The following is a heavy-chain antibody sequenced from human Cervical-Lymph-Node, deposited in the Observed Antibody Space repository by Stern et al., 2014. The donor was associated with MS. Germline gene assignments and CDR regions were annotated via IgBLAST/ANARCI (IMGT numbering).Heavy chain of an antibody. D-gene: IGHD6-13*01. Sequence: VQLVESGAAVTKPGSSVKVSCKASGGTFSKFPSSWVRQAPGQGLEWMGVIFPVFGTPTYAQEFRGRVTITADVSTSTVYMELSSLRSDDTAVYYCALSSETSDRWYSLGYDLWGQGTLVTVSS. V-gene: IGHV1-69*01. J-gene: IGHJ5*02. CDR2: IFPVFGTP. CDR1: GGTFSKFP. CDR3: ALSSETSDRWYSLGYDL.